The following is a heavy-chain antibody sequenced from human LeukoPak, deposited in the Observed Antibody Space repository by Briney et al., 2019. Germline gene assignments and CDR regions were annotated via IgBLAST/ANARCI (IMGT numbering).Heavy chain of an antibody. D-gene: IGHD3-9*01. CDR2: IYYSGST. Sequence: SETLSLTCTVSGGAISSSSYYWGWIRQPPGKGLEWIGSIYYSGSTYYNPSLKSRVTISVDTSKNQFSLKLSSVTAADTAVYYCARDQNYDILTGSNNWFDPWGQGTLVTVSS. CDR3: ARDQNYDILTGSNNWFDP. J-gene: IGHJ5*02. CDR1: GGAISSSSYY. V-gene: IGHV4-39*02.